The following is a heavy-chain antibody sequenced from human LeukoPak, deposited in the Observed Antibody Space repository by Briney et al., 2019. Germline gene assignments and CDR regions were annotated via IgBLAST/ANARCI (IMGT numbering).Heavy chain of an antibody. CDR3: AKVYGDYVVNFDL. D-gene: IGHD4-17*01. V-gene: IGHV3-23*01. CDR2: ISGTGGTT. J-gene: IGHJ2*01. CDR1: GFIFNSYA. Sequence: GGSLRLSCAASGFIFNSYAMSWVRQAPGKGLEWVSTISGTGGTTYYADSGKGRFTISRDNSKNTLYLQMNSLRAEDTAVYYCAKVYGDYVVNFDLWGRGTLVTVSS.